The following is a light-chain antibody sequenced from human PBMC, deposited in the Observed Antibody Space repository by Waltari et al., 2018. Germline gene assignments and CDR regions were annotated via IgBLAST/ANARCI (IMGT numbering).Light chain of an antibody. CDR1: DSDLGSYNY. V-gene: IGLV2-14*01. CDR3: TSYTTTRLT. CDR2: DFS. J-gene: IGLJ2*01. Sequence: QSAPTQPASVSGSPGQSITISCIGIDSDLGSYNYVSWYRQTPGKGPEVIIYDFSSRPPGVSSRFSGSKSGNTASLTISGLQAEDEGHYYCTSYTTTRLTFGGGTKLTV.